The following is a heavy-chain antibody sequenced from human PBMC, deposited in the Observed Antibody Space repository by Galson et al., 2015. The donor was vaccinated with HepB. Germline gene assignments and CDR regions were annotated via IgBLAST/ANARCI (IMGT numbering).Heavy chain of an antibody. CDR1: GYSFSQYG. Sequence: SVKVSCKASGYSFSQYGMTWVRQAPGQGLEWMGWISGYNGNTNYAQNFQSRVTMTTDTSTTTVYMEVRSLRSDDTAVYYCARGRYGTSAPDHSGQGTLVTLSS. J-gene: IGHJ5*02. D-gene: IGHD5-18*01. CDR2: ISGYNGNT. V-gene: IGHV1-18*01. CDR3: ARGRYGTSAPDH.